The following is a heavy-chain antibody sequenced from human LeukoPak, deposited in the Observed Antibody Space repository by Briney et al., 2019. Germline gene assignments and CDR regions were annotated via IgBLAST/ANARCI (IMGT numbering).Heavy chain of an antibody. CDR1: GDSVSSNSAA. J-gene: IGHJ4*02. V-gene: IGHV6-1*01. D-gene: IGHD3-16*01. CDR2: TYYRSQWYN. Sequence: SRTLSPTCALSGDSVSSNSAAWNWIRHSPSRGLEWLGRTYYRSQWYNEYEPSVRSRIIITTDTAANHVSLQLNSVTPEGTAAYYCTRELGGFDHWGEGTLVTVSP. CDR3: TRELGGFDH.